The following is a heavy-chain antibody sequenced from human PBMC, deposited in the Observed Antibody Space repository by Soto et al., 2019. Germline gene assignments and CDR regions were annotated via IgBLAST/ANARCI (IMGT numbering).Heavy chain of an antibody. CDR1: GGTFSSYA. J-gene: IGHJ6*02. V-gene: IGHV1-69*13. CDR3: ARSYQLLYRVYYYYGMDV. Sequence: ASVKVSCKASGGTFSSYAISWVRQAPGQGLEWMGGIIPIFGTANYAQKFQGRVTITADESTSTAYMELSSLRSEDTAVYYCARSYQLLYRVYYYYGMDVWGQGTTVTVSS. CDR2: IIPIFGTA. D-gene: IGHD2-2*02.